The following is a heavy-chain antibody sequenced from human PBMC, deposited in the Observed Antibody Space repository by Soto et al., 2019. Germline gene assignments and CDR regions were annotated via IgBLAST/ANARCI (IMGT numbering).Heavy chain of an antibody. CDR2: VYYSGNT. CDR1: GGSLSSYY. J-gene: IGHJ4*02. D-gene: IGHD3-10*01. V-gene: IGHV4-59*01. Sequence: SETLSLTCTVSGGSLSSYYWTWIRQPPGKGLEWIGYVYYSGNTNYNPSLKSRVTISVDTSKNQFSLRLGSVTAADTAVYYCARGALLRFGEPHPYFDYWGQGTLVTVSS. CDR3: ARGALLRFGEPHPYFDY.